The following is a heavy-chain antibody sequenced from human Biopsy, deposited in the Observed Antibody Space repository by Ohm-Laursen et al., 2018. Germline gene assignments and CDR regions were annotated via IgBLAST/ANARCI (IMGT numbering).Heavy chain of an antibody. J-gene: IGHJ4*02. Sequence: SDTLSLTCTVSGGSISSDYWSWIRQAPGKGPEWIGFISNSGNTNYNPSLKSRVTISADTSKNQFSLKLGSVTVADTAVFYCARRGSGGRSFDYWGQGSLVTVSS. CDR1: GGSISSDY. CDR3: ARRGSGGRSFDY. D-gene: IGHD2-15*01. CDR2: ISNSGNT. V-gene: IGHV4-59*08.